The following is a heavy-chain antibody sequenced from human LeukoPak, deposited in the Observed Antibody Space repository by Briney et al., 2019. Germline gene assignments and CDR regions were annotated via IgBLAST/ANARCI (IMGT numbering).Heavy chain of an antibody. Sequence: SETLSLTCTVSGGSISSYYWSWIRQPAGKGLEWIGRIYTSGSTNYIPSLKSRVTMSVDTSKNQFSLKLSSVTAADTAVYYCASHSVASHYFDYWGQGTLVTVSS. J-gene: IGHJ4*02. CDR2: IYTSGST. D-gene: IGHD6-19*01. V-gene: IGHV4-4*07. CDR1: GGSISSYY. CDR3: ASHSVASHYFDY.